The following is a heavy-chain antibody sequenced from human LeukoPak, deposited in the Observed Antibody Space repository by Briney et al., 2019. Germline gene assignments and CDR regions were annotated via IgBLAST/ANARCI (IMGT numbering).Heavy chain of an antibody. V-gene: IGHV3-74*01. CDR3: VRSPEGWSRFAY. CDR2: IKSDGTSI. D-gene: IGHD6-19*01. J-gene: IGHJ4*02. Sequence: GGSLRLSCAASGIPLNDDWMHWVRQAPGKGLVWVSCIKSDGTSIQYADSVKGRFTISRDNAKKTVFLQMNSLRAEDTAVYYCVRSPEGWSRFAYWGQGTLVTVSS. CDR1: GIPLNDDW.